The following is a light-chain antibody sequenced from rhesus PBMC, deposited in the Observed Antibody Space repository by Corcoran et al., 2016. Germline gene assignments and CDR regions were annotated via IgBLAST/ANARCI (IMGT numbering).Light chain of an antibody. V-gene: IGKV1-25*01. Sequence: DIQMTQSPSSVSVSVGDRVTITCRASQGIRSYLAWYQQKPGKAPKLLIYYATTLQSGVPSRFSGSGSGTEFTLTISSLKPEDFATYYCQQYNCLPLTFGGGTKVEIK. CDR3: QQYNCLPLT. J-gene: IGKJ4*01. CDR2: YAT. CDR1: QGIRSY.